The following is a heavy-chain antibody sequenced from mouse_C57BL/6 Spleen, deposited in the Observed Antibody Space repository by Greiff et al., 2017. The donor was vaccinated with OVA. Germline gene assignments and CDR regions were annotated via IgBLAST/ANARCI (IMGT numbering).Heavy chain of an antibody. D-gene: IGHD1-1*01. CDR2: IHPNSGST. CDR1: GYTFTSYW. J-gene: IGHJ1*03. V-gene: IGHV1-64*01. CDR3: ARSEVRGYGSSYGWYFDV. Sequence: VQLQQPGAELVKPGASVKLSCKASGYTFTSYWMHWVKQRPGQGLEWIGMIHPNSGSTNYNEKFKSKATLTVDKSSSTAYMQLSSLTSEDSAVYYGARSEVRGYGSSYGWYFDVWGTGTTVTVSS.